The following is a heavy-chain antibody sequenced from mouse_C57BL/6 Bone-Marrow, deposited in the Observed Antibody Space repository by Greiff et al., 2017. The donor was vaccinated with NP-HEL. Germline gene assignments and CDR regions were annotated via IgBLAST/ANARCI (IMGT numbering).Heavy chain of an antibody. CDR3: ARKGYYGSSFDY. CDR2: IYIGNGYT. Sequence: VQLKESGAELVRPWSSVKMSCKTSGYTFTSYGINWVKQRPGQGLEWIGYIYIGNGYTAYNEKFKGKATLTSDTSSSTAYMQLSSLTSEDSAIYFCARKGYYGSSFDYWGQGTTLTVSS. J-gene: IGHJ2*01. CDR1: GYTFTSYG. V-gene: IGHV1-58*01. D-gene: IGHD1-1*01.